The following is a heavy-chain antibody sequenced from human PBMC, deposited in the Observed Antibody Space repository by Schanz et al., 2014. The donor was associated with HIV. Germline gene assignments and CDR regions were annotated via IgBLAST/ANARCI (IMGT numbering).Heavy chain of an antibody. J-gene: IGHJ6*02. Sequence: QVQLVESGGGVVQPGGSLRLSCVASGFTFSAYVMHWGPQAPVKGLEWVASMGSDGRNKYYADSVRGRFTISRDNSKDTLYLEMNSLREDDTAVYSCARDLTGYFTMDAWGQGTTVTVYS. D-gene: IGHD5-18*01. V-gene: IGHV3-30*02. CDR2: MGSDGRNK. CDR3: ARDLTGYFTMDA. CDR1: GFTFSAYV.